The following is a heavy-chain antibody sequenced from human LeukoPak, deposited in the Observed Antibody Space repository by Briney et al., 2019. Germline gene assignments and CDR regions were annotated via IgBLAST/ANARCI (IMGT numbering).Heavy chain of an antibody. Sequence: ASVKVPCKASGYTFTSYTMYWVRQAPGQRLEWMGWINTGNGNTKYSQKFQGRVTITRDTSASTGYMELSSLRSEDTAVYYCAYDILTGYLGRLDHWGQGTLVTVSS. CDR2: INTGNGNT. CDR3: AYDILTGYLGRLDH. J-gene: IGHJ4*02. CDR1: GYTFTSYT. V-gene: IGHV1-3*04. D-gene: IGHD3-9*01.